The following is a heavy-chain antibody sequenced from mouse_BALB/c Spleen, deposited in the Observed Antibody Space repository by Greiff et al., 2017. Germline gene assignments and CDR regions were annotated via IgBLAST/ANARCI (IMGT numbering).Heavy chain of an antibody. Sequence: QVQLQQSGPELVKPGASVKISCKASGYAFSSSWMNWVKQRPGQGLEWIGRIYPGDGDTNYNGKFKGKATLTADKSSSTAYMQLSSLTSVDSAVYFCARRATVDAMDYWGQGTSVTVSS. D-gene: IGHD1-1*01. CDR2: IYPGDGDT. V-gene: IGHV1-82*01. J-gene: IGHJ4*01. CDR1: GYAFSSSW. CDR3: ARRATVDAMDY.